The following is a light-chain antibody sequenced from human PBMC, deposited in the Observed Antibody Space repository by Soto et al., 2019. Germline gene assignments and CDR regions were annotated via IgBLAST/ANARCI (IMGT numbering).Light chain of an antibody. V-gene: IGLV2-14*01. CDR1: VSDIGVYNY. J-gene: IGLJ3*02. CDR3: SSYTSYTTLWV. CDR2: GVS. Sequence: QSVLTQPASVSGSPGQSITISCTGTVSDIGVYNYVSWYQQHPGKAPKLMIYGVSNRPSGVSNRFSGSKSGNAASLTICGLQAEDEADNYCSSYTSYTTLWVFGGGTKLTVL.